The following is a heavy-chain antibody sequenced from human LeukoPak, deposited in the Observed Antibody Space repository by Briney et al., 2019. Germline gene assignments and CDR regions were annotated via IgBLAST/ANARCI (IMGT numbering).Heavy chain of an antibody. CDR2: INHSGST. J-gene: IGHJ6*03. D-gene: IGHD3-10*01. CDR3: ARVIKAYYYGSGSYYKDSGYYYYMDV. CDR1: GGSFSGYY. V-gene: IGHV4-34*01. Sequence: PSETLSLTCAVYGGSFSGYYWSWIRQPPGKGLEWIGEINHSGSTNYNPSLKSRVTISVDTSKNQFSLKLSSVTAADTAVYYCARVIKAYYYGSGSYYKDSGYYYYMDVWGKGTTVTVSS.